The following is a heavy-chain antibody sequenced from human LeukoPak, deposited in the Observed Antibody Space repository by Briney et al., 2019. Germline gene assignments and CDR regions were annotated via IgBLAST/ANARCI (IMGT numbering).Heavy chain of an antibody. CDR2: IYYSGSA. D-gene: IGHD4/OR15-4a*01. Sequence: PSETLSLTCTVSGGSISSSSYYWGWIRQPPGKGLEWIGSIYYSGSANYNPSLKSRVTISVDTSKNQFSLKLASVSAADTAVYYCARGGTQLTFPVWGQGTLVTVSS. V-gene: IGHV4-39*07. J-gene: IGHJ4*02. CDR3: ARGGTQLTFPV. CDR1: GGSISSSSYY.